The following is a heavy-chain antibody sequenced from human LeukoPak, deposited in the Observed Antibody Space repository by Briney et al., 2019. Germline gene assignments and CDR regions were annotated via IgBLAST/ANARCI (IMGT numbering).Heavy chain of an antibody. Sequence: SETLSLTCTVSGGSISSSSYYWGWIRQPPGKGLEWIGSIYYSGSTYYNPSLKSRVTISVDTSKNQFSLKLSSVTAADTAVYYCASYYYDSSGYYFTSWYFDLWGRGTLVTVSS. D-gene: IGHD3-22*01. CDR2: IYYSGST. CDR1: GGSISSSSYY. V-gene: IGHV4-39*07. J-gene: IGHJ2*01. CDR3: ASYYYDSSGYYFTSWYFDL.